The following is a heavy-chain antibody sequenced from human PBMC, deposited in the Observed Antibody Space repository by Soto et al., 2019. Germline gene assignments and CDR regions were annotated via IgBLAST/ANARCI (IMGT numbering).Heavy chain of an antibody. V-gene: IGHV4-30-4*01. J-gene: IGHJ6*02. CDR1: GGTITRGDHF. Sequence: SETLSLTCSVSGGTITRGDHFWSWVRQSPGKGLEWLGYIYYSGSTYYNPSLKGRVMMTIDTPKHQFSLNLSSVTAADTAVFYCGRGQTAIDVWGQGTTVTVSS. D-gene: IGHD5-18*01. CDR3: GRGQTAIDV. CDR2: IYYSGST.